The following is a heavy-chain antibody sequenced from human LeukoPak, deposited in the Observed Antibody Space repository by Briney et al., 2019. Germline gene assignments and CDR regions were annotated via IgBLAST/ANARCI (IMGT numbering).Heavy chain of an antibody. CDR1: GFTFGDYA. CDR2: IRSEAYGGTT. CDR3: TRDPGGRSGSSAWFDP. V-gene: IGHV3-49*03. J-gene: IGHJ5*02. D-gene: IGHD3-10*01. Sequence: GGSLRLSCTASGFTFGDYAMSWFRQAPGKGLEWVGFIRSEAYGGTTEYAASVKGRFTISRDDSKSIAYLQMNSLKTEDTAVYYCTRDPGGRSGSSAWFDPWGQGTLVTVSS.